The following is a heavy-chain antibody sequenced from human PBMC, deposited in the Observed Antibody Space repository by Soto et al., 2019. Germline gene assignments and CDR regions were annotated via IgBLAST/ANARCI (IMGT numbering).Heavy chain of an antibody. CDR1: GGSISSSSYY. CDR3: ARVDYYDSSGYPIDY. J-gene: IGHJ4*02. D-gene: IGHD3-22*01. V-gene: IGHV4-39*01. CDR2: IYYSGST. Sequence: SETLSLTCTVSGGSISSSSYYWGWIRQPPGKGLEWIGSIYYSGSTYYNPSLKSRVTISVDTSKNQFSLKLSSVTAADTAVYYCARVDYYDSSGYPIDYWGQGTLVTVS.